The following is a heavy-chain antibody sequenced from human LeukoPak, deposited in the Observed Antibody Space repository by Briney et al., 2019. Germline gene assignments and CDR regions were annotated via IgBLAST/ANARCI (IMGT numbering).Heavy chain of an antibody. CDR2: IYHSGST. Sequence: SETLSLTCTVSGGSISSYYWSWIRQPPGKGLEWIGNIYHSGSTYYNPSLKSRVTISVDTSKNQFSLKLSSVTAADTAVYYCARDRRDSSGYYYDSYYYYYMDVWDKGTTVTVSS. D-gene: IGHD3-22*01. V-gene: IGHV4-59*12. J-gene: IGHJ6*03. CDR3: ARDRRDSSGYYYDSYYYYYMDV. CDR1: GGSISSYY.